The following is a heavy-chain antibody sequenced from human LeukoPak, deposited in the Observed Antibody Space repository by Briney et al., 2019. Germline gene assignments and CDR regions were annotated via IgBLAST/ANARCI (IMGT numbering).Heavy chain of an antibody. CDR1: GYTFTGYY. Sequence: ASVKVSCKASGYTFTGYYMHWVRQAPGQGLEWMGWINPNSGGTNYAQKFQGRVTMTEDTSTDTAYMELSSLRSEDTAVYYCATGWELLRAFDIWGQGTMVTVSS. CDR2: INPNSGGT. D-gene: IGHD1-26*01. CDR3: ATGWELLRAFDI. V-gene: IGHV1-2*02. J-gene: IGHJ3*02.